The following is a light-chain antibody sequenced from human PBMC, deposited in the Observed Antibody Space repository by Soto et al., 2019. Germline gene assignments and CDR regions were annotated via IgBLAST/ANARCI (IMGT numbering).Light chain of an antibody. J-gene: IGKJ1*01. Sequence: EIVLTQSPGTLSLSPGERATLSCRASQNVANYLDWYQQKPGQAPRLLIYGAATRATDIPGRFSGSGSGTELTITISSLQSEDFAVYYCQQYNNWPRTFGQGTKVDIK. V-gene: IGKV3-15*01. CDR3: QQYNNWPRT. CDR2: GAA. CDR1: QNVANY.